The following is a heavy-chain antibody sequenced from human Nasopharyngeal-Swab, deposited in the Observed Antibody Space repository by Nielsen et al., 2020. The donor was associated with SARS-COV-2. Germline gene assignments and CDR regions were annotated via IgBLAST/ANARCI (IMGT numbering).Heavy chain of an antibody. Sequence: VCQAPWRGLEWVAVISYDGSNKYYADSVKGRFTISRDNSKNTLYLQMNSLRAEDTAVYYCARDSMGGDGYNYYFDYWGQGTLVTVSS. V-gene: IGHV3-30-3*01. CDR2: ISYDGSNK. J-gene: IGHJ4*02. CDR3: ARDSMGGDGYNYYFDY. D-gene: IGHD5-24*01.